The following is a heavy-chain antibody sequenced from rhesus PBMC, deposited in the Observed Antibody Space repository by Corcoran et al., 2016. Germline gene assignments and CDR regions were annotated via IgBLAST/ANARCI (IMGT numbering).Heavy chain of an antibody. J-gene: IGHJ4*01. CDR2: IYSNTKST. CDR1: GGSISSSNW. CDR3: ARGGYSGTFDY. D-gene: IGHD6-37*01. Sequence: QVQLQESGPGLVKPSETLSLTCAVSGGSISSSNWWSWIRQPPGKGLVWIGGIYSNTKSTNSNPSLKIRVTISKDTAKNQFTLKLSSVTAADTAVYYCARGGYSGTFDYWGQGVLVTVSS. V-gene: IGHV4S18*01.